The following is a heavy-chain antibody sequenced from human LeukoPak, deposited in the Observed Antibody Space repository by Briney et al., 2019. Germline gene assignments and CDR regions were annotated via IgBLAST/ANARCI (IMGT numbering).Heavy chain of an antibody. CDR3: ARAGYCSSTSCYYYYYMDV. D-gene: IGHD2-2*01. CDR1: GGTFSSYA. J-gene: IGHJ6*03. Sequence: GASVKVSCKASGGTFSSYAISWVRQAPGQGLEWMGGIIPIFGTANYAQKFQGRVTITTDESTSTAYMELSSLRSEDTAVYYCARAGYCSSTSCYYYYYMDVWGKGTTVTVSS. V-gene: IGHV1-69*05. CDR2: IIPIFGTA.